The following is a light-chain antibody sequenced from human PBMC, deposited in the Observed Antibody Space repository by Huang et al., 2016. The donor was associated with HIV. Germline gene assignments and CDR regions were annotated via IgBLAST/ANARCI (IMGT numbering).Light chain of an antibody. CDR2: DAS. Sequence: DIQMTQSPSSLSASVGDRVTITCQASQDISNYLNWYHQKPGKAPKLLIYDASNLETVVPSRFSGSGSGTDFTFTISSLQPEDIATYYCQQFDNLPLTFGGGTKVEI. CDR1: QDISNY. CDR3: QQFDNLPLT. J-gene: IGKJ4*01. V-gene: IGKV1-33*01.